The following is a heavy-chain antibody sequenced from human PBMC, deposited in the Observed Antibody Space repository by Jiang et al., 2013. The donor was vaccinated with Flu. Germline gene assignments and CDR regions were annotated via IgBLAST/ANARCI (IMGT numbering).Heavy chain of an antibody. CDR3: VTLWGLDY. J-gene: IGHJ4*02. D-gene: IGHD7-27*01. CDR1: GDTLTELS. CDR2: FAQTNGEA. V-gene: IGHV1-24*01. Sequence: ESGAEVKKPGASVKVSCKVYGDTLTELSMHWVRQAPGKGLEWMGGFAQTNGEAIYAENFEGRLTMTQDTSTDTAYMELSSLRSDDTAVYFCVTLWGLDYWGQGTLVTVSS.